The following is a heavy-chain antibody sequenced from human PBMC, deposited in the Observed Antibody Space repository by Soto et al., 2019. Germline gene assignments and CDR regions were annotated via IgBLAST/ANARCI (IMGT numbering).Heavy chain of an antibody. CDR1: GFTFDDYV. CDR2: ISWNGGGI. V-gene: IGHV3-9*01. J-gene: IGHJ6*02. Sequence: GGSLRLSCAASGFTFDDYVMHWVRQAPGKGLEWVSGISWNGGGIAYADSVRGRFTISRDNAKSSLYLQMNSLRAEDTALYYCAKDKGEYNFYGVDVWGQGTTVTVSS. CDR3: AKDKGEYNFYGVDV. D-gene: IGHD1-26*01.